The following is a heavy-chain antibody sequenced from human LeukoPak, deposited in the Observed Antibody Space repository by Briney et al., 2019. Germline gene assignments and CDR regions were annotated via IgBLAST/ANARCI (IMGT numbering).Heavy chain of an antibody. CDR3: ARGKDCSSTSCYSEVNNWFDP. Sequence: ASVKVSCKSSGGTFGSYAIIWVRQAPGQGLEWMGGIIPIFGTANYAQKFQGRVTITADESTSTAYMELSSLRSEDTAVYYCARGKDCSSTSCYSEVNNWFDPWGQGTLVTVSS. CDR2: IIPIFGTA. V-gene: IGHV1-69*13. D-gene: IGHD2-2*01. J-gene: IGHJ5*02. CDR1: GGTFGSYA.